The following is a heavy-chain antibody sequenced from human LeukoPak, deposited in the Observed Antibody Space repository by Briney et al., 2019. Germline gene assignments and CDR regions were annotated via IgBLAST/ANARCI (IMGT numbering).Heavy chain of an antibody. CDR3: AGSIAAAGTRGPLVQH. Sequence: GASVKVSCKASGYTFTSYGISWVRQAPGQGLEWMGWISAYNDNTNYAQKLQGRVTMTTDTSTSTAYMELRSLRSDDTAVYYCAGSIAAAGTRGPLVQHWGQGTLVTVSS. D-gene: IGHD6-13*01. J-gene: IGHJ1*01. V-gene: IGHV1-18*01. CDR2: ISAYNDNT. CDR1: GYTFTSYG.